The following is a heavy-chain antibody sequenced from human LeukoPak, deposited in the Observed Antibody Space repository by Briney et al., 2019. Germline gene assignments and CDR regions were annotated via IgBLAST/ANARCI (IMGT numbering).Heavy chain of an antibody. V-gene: IGHV3-23*01. CDR3: AKANYSGSYYFDS. CDR1: GFTFSRSA. Sequence: GGSLIPSCAASGFTFSRSAMNWVRQAPGKGLEWVSSFSASGGTTYYADSVKGRFTISRDNSKNTLSVQMNSLRAEDTAVYYCAKANYSGSYYFDSWGQGTLVTVSS. D-gene: IGHD1-26*01. CDR2: FSASGGTT. J-gene: IGHJ4*02.